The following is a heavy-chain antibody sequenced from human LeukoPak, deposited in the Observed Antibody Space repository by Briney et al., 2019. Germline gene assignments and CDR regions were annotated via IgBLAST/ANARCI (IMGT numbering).Heavy chain of an antibody. D-gene: IGHD5-18*01. V-gene: IGHV3-74*01. CDR3: ARGLYTAMVNFDY. CDR2: INSDGSST. Sequence: PGGSLRLSCAASGFTFSSYWMHWVRQAPGKGLVWVSRINSDGSSTSYADSVKGRFTISRDNARNTLYLQMNSLRAEDTAVYYCARGLYTAMVNFDYWGQGTLVTVSS. CDR1: GFTFSSYW. J-gene: IGHJ4*02.